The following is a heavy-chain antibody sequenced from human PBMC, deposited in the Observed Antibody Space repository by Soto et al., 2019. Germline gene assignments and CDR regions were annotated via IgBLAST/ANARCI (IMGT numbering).Heavy chain of an antibody. J-gene: IGHJ6*03. Sequence: SETLSLTCALSGASISSMDWWSWVRQTPGRGLEWIGDIYYSGSTNYNPSLKSRVTISVDTSKNQFSLKLSSVTAADTAVYYCARRTAAYYYYYMDVWGKGTTVTVSS. D-gene: IGHD6-13*01. CDR1: GASISSMDW. V-gene: IGHV4-4*02. CDR3: ARRTAAYYYYYMDV. CDR2: IYYSGST.